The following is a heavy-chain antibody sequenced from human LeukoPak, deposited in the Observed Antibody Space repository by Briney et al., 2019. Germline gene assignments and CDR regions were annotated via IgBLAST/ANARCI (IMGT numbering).Heavy chain of an antibody. Sequence: QTGGSLRLSCTTSGFAFSNYARNWVRQAPGKGPEWVSGISGFNTYYADSVKGRFTIFRDNSKNVLYLQMDRLRAEDTAVYSCAKDVCTSPRCLLYFDSWGQGTLVTVSS. V-gene: IGHV3-23*01. J-gene: IGHJ4*02. D-gene: IGHD2-8*01. CDR1: GFAFSNYA. CDR3: AKDVCTSPRCLLYFDS. CDR2: ISGFNT.